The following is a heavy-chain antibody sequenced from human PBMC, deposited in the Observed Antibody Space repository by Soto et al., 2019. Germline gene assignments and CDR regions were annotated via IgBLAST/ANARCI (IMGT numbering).Heavy chain of an antibody. Sequence: QVQLVQSGAAVKTPGSSVRVSCKASGGTFSRYTLNWVRQAPGQGLEWMGEIIPRFGTRNYAPTLQDRVPIIADESTNTACMELNGLMSEDTAGYYCARGREIYYSGRSALVQWGEGPQVTVS. CDR1: GGTFSRYT. CDR2: IIPRFGTR. J-gene: IGHJ1*01. CDR3: ARGREIYYSGRSALVQ. D-gene: IGHD3-22*01. V-gene: IGHV1-69*01.